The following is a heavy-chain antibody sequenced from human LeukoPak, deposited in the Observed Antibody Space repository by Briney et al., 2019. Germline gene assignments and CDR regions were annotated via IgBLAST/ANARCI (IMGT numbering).Heavy chain of an antibody. V-gene: IGHV3-23*01. Sequence: GGSLRLSCAASGFTFNNYAMSWVRQTPGKGLEWVSAISGSGDSTYYADSVKGRFTISRDNSQNTLYLQMNSLGAEDTAIYYCAKDRIASPPQGRFDPWGQGTLVTVSS. CDR1: GFTFNNYA. CDR2: ISGSGDST. J-gene: IGHJ5*02. CDR3: AKDRIASPPQGRFDP. D-gene: IGHD6-6*01.